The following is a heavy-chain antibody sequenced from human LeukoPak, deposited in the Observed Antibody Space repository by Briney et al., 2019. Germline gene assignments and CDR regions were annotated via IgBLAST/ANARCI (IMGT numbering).Heavy chain of an antibody. D-gene: IGHD2-15*01. CDR1: GYTFTSNY. CDR2: INPSGGST. J-gene: IGHJ4*02. CDR3: ARDHYCSGGSCYSTTLSQDDY. Sequence: GASVKVSCKAFGYTFTSNYMHWVRQAPGQGLEWMGIINPSGGSTSYAQKFQGRVTMTRDMSTSTVYMELSSLRSEDTAVYYCARDHYCSGGSCYSTTLSQDDYWGQGTLVTVSS. V-gene: IGHV1-46*01.